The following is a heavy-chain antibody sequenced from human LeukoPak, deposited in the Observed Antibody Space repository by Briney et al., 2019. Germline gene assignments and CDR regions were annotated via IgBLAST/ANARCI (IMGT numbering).Heavy chain of an antibody. J-gene: IGHJ5*02. V-gene: IGHV4-59*12. CDR2: IYYGGST. CDR1: GGSISGYS. Sequence: SETLSLTCTVSGGSISGYSWSWIRQSPGKGLEWIGYIYYGGSTNYNPSLKSRLIISVDTSKNQFSLKLSSVTAADTAVYYCARGKVITMVRGVIRRWFDPWGQGTLVTVSS. D-gene: IGHD3-10*01. CDR3: ARGKVITMVRGVIRRWFDP.